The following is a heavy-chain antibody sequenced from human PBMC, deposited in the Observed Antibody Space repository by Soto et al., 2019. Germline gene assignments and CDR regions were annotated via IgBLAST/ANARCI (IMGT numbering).Heavy chain of an antibody. J-gene: IGHJ5*02. CDR2: IYYNGNT. CDR1: GGSISSTNYY. Sequence: QVQLQESGPRLVKPSQTLSLTCTVSGGSISSTNYYWSWIRRHPGKGLEWIGYIYYNGNTYYNPSLKSRVTISVDTSKNQFSLKLSSVTAADTAVYYCAGGNSSRWYWFDPWGQGTLVTVSS. V-gene: IGHV4-31*03. D-gene: IGHD6-13*01. CDR3: AGGNSSRWYWFDP.